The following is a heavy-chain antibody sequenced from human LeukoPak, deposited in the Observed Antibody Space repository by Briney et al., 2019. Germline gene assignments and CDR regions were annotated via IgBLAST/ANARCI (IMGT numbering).Heavy chain of an antibody. D-gene: IGHD4-23*01. CDR2: INHSRST. J-gene: IGHJ4*02. Sequence: SETLSLTCAVYGGSFSGYYWSWIRQPPGKGLEWIGEINHSRSTNYNPSLKSRVTISVDTSKNQFSLKLSSVTAADTAVYYCARGRTYGGNSYGYWGQGTLVTVSS. V-gene: IGHV4-34*01. CDR1: GGSFSGYY. CDR3: ARGRTYGGNSYGY.